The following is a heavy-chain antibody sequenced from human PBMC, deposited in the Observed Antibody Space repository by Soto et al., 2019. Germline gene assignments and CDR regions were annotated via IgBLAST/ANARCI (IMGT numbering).Heavy chain of an antibody. Sequence: SETLSLTCAVSGGSISSGGYSWSWIRQPPGKGLEWIGYIYHSGSTYYNPSLKSRVTISVDRSKNQFSLKLSSVTAADTAVYYCARVRPIFGVVIIWSWFDPWGQGTLVTVSS. CDR1: GGSISSGGYS. D-gene: IGHD3-3*01. J-gene: IGHJ5*02. CDR3: ARVRPIFGVVIIWSWFDP. V-gene: IGHV4-30-2*01. CDR2: IYHSGST.